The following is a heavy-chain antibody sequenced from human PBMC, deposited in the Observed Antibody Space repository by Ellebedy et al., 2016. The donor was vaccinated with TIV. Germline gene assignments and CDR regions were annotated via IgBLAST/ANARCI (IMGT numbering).Heavy chain of an antibody. D-gene: IGHD2-8*01. J-gene: IGHJ4*02. V-gene: IGHV3-30*03. CDR2: ISHDGSKK. CDR3: AREVYASSTDY. CDR1: GSTFSSYG. Sequence: PGGSLRLSCAASGSTFSSYGVHWVRQAPGKGLEWVAVISHDGSKKYYADSVKGRFTISRDISKHTLYLQMNSLRAEDTAVYYCAREVYASSTDYWGQGTLVTVSS.